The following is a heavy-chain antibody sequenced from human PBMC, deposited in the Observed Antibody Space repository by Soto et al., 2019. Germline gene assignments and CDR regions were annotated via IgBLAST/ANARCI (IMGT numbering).Heavy chain of an antibody. J-gene: IGHJ4*02. Sequence: SETLSLTCTVSGGSISSYYWSWIRQPPGKGLEWIGYIYYSGSTNYNPSLKSRVTISVDTSKNQFSLKLSSVTAADTAVYYCARLLLHPNYYFDYWGQGTLVTVSS. CDR1: GGSISSYY. CDR2: IYYSGST. CDR3: ARLLLHPNYYFDY. D-gene: IGHD2-15*01. V-gene: IGHV4-59*01.